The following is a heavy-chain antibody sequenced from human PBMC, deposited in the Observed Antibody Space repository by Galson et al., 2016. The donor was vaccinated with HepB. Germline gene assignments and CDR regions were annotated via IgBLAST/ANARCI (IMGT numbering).Heavy chain of an antibody. CDR1: GFTFSNYA. J-gene: IGHJ4*02. CDR3: ASGDVYSSSWGFDY. D-gene: IGHD6-13*01. V-gene: IGHV3-30*04. Sequence: SLRLSCAASGFTFSNYAMHWVRQAPGKGLEWVAVISYDGSNKYYADSVKGRFTISRDNSKNTLYLQLNSLRAEDTAVYYCASGDVYSSSWGFDYWGQGTLVTVSS. CDR2: ISYDGSNK.